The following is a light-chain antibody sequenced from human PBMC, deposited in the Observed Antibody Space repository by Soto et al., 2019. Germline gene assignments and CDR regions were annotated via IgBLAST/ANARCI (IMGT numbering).Light chain of an antibody. CDR3: QQYDNLLLT. Sequence: DIQMTQSPSSLSASVGDRVTITCQASQDISNYLNWYQQKPGKAPKLLIYDASNLETGVPSRFSGSGSGTDFTFTSSSRQPEDIATYYCQQYDNLLLTFGGGTKVEIK. CDR2: DAS. J-gene: IGKJ4*01. V-gene: IGKV1-33*01. CDR1: QDISNY.